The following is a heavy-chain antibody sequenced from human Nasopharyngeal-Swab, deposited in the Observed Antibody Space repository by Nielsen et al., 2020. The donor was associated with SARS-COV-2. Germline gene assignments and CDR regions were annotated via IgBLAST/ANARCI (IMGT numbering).Heavy chain of an antibody. CDR3: AKDLAVAGTGY. CDR2: ISWNSGSI. CDR1: GFTFDDDA. J-gene: IGHJ4*02. Sequence: GGSLRLSCAASGFTFDDDAMHWVRQAPGKGLEWVSGISWNSGSIGYADSVKGRFTISRDNAKNSLYLQMNSLRAEDTALYYCAKDLAVAGTGYWGQGTLVTVSS. V-gene: IGHV3-9*01. D-gene: IGHD6-19*01.